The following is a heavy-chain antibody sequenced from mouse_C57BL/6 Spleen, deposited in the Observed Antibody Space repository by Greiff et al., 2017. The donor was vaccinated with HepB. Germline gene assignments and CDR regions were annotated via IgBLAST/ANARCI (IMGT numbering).Heavy chain of an antibody. CDR3: ARCSPFITTVRTNFDY. CDR2: ILPGSGST. V-gene: IGHV1-9*01. D-gene: IGHD1-2*01. J-gene: IGHJ2*01. Sequence: VQLQQSGAELMKPGASVKLSCKATGYTFPGYWIEWVKQRPGHGLEWIGEILPGSGSTNYNEKFKGKATFTADTSSNTAYMQLSSLTTEDSAILFCARCSPFITTVRTNFDYWGQGTTLTVSS. CDR1: GYTFPGYW.